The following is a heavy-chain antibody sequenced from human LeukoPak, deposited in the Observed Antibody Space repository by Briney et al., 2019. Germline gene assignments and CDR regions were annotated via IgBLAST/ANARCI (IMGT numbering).Heavy chain of an antibody. V-gene: IGHV4-34*01. D-gene: IGHD1-26*01. J-gene: IGHJ4*02. CDR2: INHSGSI. CDR3: ARRWRYSGSYGGFDY. CDR1: GGSFSGSL. Sequence: SETLSLTCAVYGGSFSGSLWCWIRPPPGKGLGWMGDINHSGSINYNPSLKSRVTISVHTTKNQFSLKLSSVTAADTAVYYCARRWRYSGSYGGFDYWGQGTLVTVSS.